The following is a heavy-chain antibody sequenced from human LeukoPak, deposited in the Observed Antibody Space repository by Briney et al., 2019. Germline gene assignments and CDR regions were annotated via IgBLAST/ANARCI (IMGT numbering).Heavy chain of an antibody. CDR2: ISAYNGNT. CDR1: GYTFTSYG. Sequence: GASVKLSCKASGYTFTSYGISWVRLAPGQGLEWMGWISAYNGNTNYAQKHQGRVTMTTDTSTSTAYMELRSLRSDDTAVYYCARRRDGYKPFDYWGQGTLVTVSS. V-gene: IGHV1-18*01. D-gene: IGHD5-24*01. J-gene: IGHJ4*02. CDR3: ARRRDGYKPFDY.